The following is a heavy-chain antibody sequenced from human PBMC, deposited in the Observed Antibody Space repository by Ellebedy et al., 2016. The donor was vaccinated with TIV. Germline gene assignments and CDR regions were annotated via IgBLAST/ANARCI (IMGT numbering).Heavy chain of an antibody. J-gene: IGHJ4*02. CDR3: ARIQASTGTIDY. D-gene: IGHD1-7*01. V-gene: IGHV2-70*11. Sequence: SGPTLVKPTQTLTLTCTFSGFSLTTSGMCVSWIRQPPGKALEWLARVDWDDDKYYSTSLKTRLTISKDTPKNQVVLTMTNLDTVDTVTYYCARIQASTGTIDYWGQGTLVTVSA. CDR1: GFSLTTSGMC. CDR2: VDWDDDK.